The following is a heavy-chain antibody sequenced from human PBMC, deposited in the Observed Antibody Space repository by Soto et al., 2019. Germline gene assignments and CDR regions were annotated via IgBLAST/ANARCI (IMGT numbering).Heavy chain of an antibody. CDR2: IIPIFGTT. J-gene: IGHJ5*02. Sequence: QVHLMQSGAEVKKPGSSVKVSCKASGGTFGSDAITWVRQAPGQGLEWVGRIIPIFGTTNYAQNLQGRVTISADKSTLTSYMELHSLTSDYTALYYCARDRTDSGYYTNWLDPWGQGTQVTVSS. CDR1: GGTFGSDA. CDR3: ARDRTDSGYYTNWLDP. V-gene: IGHV1-69*06. D-gene: IGHD3-22*01.